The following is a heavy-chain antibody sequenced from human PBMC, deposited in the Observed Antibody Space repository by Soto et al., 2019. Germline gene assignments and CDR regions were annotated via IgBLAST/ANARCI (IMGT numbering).Heavy chain of an antibody. CDR1: GASIGNFY. J-gene: IGHJ2*01. CDR3: ARGMGRYFDI. CDR2: LSASGRT. V-gene: IGHV4-4*07. Sequence: QVHLQESGPGLVKPSETLSLTCAISGASIGNFYWSWIRQPAGKGLESLGRLSASGRTNYSPSLQSRVTMSLDRSKNRFSLRLTSVSAADTAVYFCARGMGRYFDIWGRGTLVTVSS. D-gene: IGHD2-8*01.